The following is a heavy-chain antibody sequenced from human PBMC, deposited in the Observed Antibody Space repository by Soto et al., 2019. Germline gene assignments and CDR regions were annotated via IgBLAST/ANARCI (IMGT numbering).Heavy chain of an antibody. V-gene: IGHV4-31*03. Sequence: PSETLSLTCTVSGGSISSDPYYWGWIRQHPGKGLEWIGYMYYGGSGYNNPSLQSRVTISLDTSKNQFSLELTSVTAADTAVYYCVREVADTTHFDAWGQGTLVTVSS. CDR2: MYYGGSG. J-gene: IGHJ4*02. D-gene: IGHD5-12*01. CDR1: GGSISSDPYY. CDR3: VREVADTTHFDA.